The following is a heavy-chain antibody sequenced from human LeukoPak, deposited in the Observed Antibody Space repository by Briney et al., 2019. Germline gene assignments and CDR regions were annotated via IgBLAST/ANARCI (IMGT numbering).Heavy chain of an antibody. V-gene: IGHV4-39*01. D-gene: IGHD2-2*02. CDR3: ARLGCSSTSCYTSSFADY. CDR2: IYYSGST. CDR1: GGSISSSSYY. J-gene: IGHJ4*02. Sequence: PSETLSLTCTVSGGSISSSSYYWGWIRQPPGKGLEWIGCIYYSGSTYYNPSLKSRVTISVDTSKNQFSLKLSSVTAADTAVYYCARLGCSSTSCYTSSFADYWGQGTLVTVSS.